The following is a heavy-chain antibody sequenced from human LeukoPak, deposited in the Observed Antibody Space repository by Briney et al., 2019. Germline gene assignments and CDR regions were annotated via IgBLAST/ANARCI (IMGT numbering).Heavy chain of an antibody. Sequence: ASVKVSCKASGYTFTGYYMHWVRQAPGQGLEWMGRINPNSGGTNYAQKLQGRVTMTTDTSTSTAYMELRSLRSDDTAVYYCAWFGELSRGIFDYWGQGTLVTVSS. CDR1: GYTFTGYY. CDR3: AWFGELSRGIFDY. V-gene: IGHV1-2*06. CDR2: INPNSGGT. J-gene: IGHJ4*02. D-gene: IGHD3-10*01.